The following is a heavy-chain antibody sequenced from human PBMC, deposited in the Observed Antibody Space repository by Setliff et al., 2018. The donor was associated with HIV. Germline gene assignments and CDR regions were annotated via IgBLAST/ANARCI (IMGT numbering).Heavy chain of an antibody. Sequence: GASVKVSCKASGGTFSSYAISWVRQAPGQGLEWMGGIIPILGIANYAEKFQGRVTITADTSTDTAYMELSSLRSEDTAVYYCATSSAGLCLDYWGQGTLVTVSS. CDR3: ATSSAGLCLDY. CDR2: IIPILGIA. D-gene: IGHD2-2*01. J-gene: IGHJ4*02. V-gene: IGHV1-69*10. CDR1: GGTFSSYA.